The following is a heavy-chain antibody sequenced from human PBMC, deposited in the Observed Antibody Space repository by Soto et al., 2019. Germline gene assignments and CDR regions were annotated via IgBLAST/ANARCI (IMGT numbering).Heavy chain of an antibody. Sequence: SETLSLTCTVSGGSISSSSYYWGWIRQPPGKGLEWIGSIYYSGSTYYNPSLKSRVTISVDTSKNQFSLKLSSVTAADTAVYYCARRDGYNSDYWGQGTLVTVSS. CDR1: GGSISSSSYY. D-gene: IGHD5-12*01. CDR2: IYYSGST. CDR3: ARRDGYNSDY. V-gene: IGHV4-39*01. J-gene: IGHJ4*02.